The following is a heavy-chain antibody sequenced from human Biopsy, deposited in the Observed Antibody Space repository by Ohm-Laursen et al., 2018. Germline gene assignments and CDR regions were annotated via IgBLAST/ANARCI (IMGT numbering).Heavy chain of an antibody. D-gene: IGHD2-21*02. V-gene: IGHV3-7*01. Sequence: SLRLSCSASGFTFSSYWMSWVRQAPGKGLEWVANIKHDGSEKSCVDSVKGRFTISRDNAKNSLYLQMHSLRAEDTAVYYCARGSGGLAYCGGDCYSHAFEIWGQGTLVTVSS. CDR1: GFTFSSYW. CDR2: IKHDGSEK. J-gene: IGHJ3*02. CDR3: ARGSGGLAYCGGDCYSHAFEI.